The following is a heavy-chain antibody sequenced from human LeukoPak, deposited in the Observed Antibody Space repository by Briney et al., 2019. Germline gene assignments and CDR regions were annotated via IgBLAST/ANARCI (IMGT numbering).Heavy chain of an antibody. CDR1: GGTFSSYA. CDR3: ARVGVGSSWIDY. V-gene: IGHV1-69*01. J-gene: IGHJ4*02. CDR2: IIPIFGTA. Sequence: GSSVKVSCKASGGTFSSYAISWVRQAPGQGLEWMGGIIPIFGTANYAQKFQGRVTITADESMSTAYMELSSLRSEDTAVYYCARVGVGSSWIDYWGQGTLVTVSS. D-gene: IGHD6-13*01.